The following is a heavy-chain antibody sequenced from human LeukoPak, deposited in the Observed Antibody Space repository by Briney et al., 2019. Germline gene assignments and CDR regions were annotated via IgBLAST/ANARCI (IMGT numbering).Heavy chain of an antibody. CDR2: ISSSSSTI. Sequence: GGSLRLSCAASGFTFSDYYMSWIRQAPGKGLEWVSYISSSSSTIYYADSVKGRFTISRDNAKNSLYLQMNSLRAEDTAVYYCASIGSYYDFWSGYSGYWGQGTLVTVSS. J-gene: IGHJ4*02. D-gene: IGHD3-3*01. CDR1: GFTFSDYY. V-gene: IGHV3-11*04. CDR3: ASIGSYYDFWSGYSGY.